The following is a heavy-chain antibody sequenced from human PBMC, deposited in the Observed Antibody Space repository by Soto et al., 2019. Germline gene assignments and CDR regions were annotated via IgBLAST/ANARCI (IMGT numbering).Heavy chain of an antibody. V-gene: IGHV3-53*04. CDR3: ASSEYDYIWGRYPSDY. CDR2: IYSGGRT. D-gene: IGHD3-16*01. J-gene: IGHJ4*02. Sequence: EVQRVESGGGLDQPGGSLRLSCAASGFTVSSNYMSWVRQAPGKGLEWVSVIYSGGRTYYAYSVKGRFTISRHNSQNTLYLQMNSLRAEDTAGYYCASSEYDYIWGRYPSDYWGQGTLVTVSS. CDR1: GFTVSSNY.